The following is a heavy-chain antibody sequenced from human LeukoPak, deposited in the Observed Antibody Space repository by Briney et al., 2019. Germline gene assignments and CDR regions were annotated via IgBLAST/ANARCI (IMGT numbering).Heavy chain of an antibody. CDR1: GFTFSSYG. CDR3: AKEGSGYYFDS. J-gene: IGHJ4*02. CDR2: ISYDGSNN. Sequence: GGSLRLSCAASGFTFSSYGMHWVRQAPGKGLEGVAVISYDGSNNYYADSVKRRFTISRDNSKNTLYLQMNSLRAEDTAVYYCAKEGSGYYFDSWGQGTLVTVSS. V-gene: IGHV3-30*18. D-gene: IGHD3-22*01.